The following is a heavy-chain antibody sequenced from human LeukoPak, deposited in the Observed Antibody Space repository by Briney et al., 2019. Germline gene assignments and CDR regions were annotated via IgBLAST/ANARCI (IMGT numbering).Heavy chain of an antibody. J-gene: IGHJ3*02. CDR3: ARDATYYYDSSGYYHDAFDI. Sequence: GGSLRLSCAASGFTFSDYYMSWIRQAPGKGLEWVSYISSSSSYTNYADSVKGRFTISRDNAKNSLYLQMNSLRAEDTAVYYCARDATYYYDSSGYYHDAFDIWGQGTMVTVSS. CDR2: ISSSSSYT. CDR1: GFTFSDYY. D-gene: IGHD3-22*01. V-gene: IGHV3-11*06.